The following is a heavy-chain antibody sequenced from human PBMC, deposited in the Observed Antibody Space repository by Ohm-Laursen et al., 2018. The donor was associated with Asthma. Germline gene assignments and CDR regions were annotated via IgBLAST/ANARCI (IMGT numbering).Heavy chain of an antibody. Sequence: SLRLSCAAYGFTFRSYTMTWVRQAPGKGPEWVAHIKEDGSEESYLASVKGRFTISRDNAKNSLYLQMNSLRAEDTAVYYCAKFGRDYRSHGMDVWGQGTTVTVSS. CDR3: AKFGRDYRSHGMDV. V-gene: IGHV3-7*05. J-gene: IGHJ6*02. CDR2: IKEDGSEE. D-gene: IGHD4-11*01. CDR1: GFTFRSYT.